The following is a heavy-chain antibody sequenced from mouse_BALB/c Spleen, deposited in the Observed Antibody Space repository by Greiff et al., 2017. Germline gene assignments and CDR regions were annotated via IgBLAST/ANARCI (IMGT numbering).Heavy chain of an antibody. Sequence: VQRVESGPGLVAPSQSLSITCTVSGFSLTGYGVNWVRQPPGKGLEWLGMIWGDGSTDYNSALKSRLSISKDNSKSQVFLKMNSLQTDDTARYYCARDQDGYYDAMDYWGQGTSVTVSS. D-gene: IGHD2-3*01. V-gene: IGHV2-6-7*01. CDR1: GFSLTGYG. CDR2: IWGDGST. J-gene: IGHJ4*01. CDR3: ARDQDGYYDAMDY.